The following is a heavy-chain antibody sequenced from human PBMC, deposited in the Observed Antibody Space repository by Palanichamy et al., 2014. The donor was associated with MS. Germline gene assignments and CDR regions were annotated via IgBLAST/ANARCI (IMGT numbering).Heavy chain of an antibody. J-gene: IGHJ4*02. CDR2: INPSGGST. CDR1: GYSFSNHY. D-gene: IGHD1-26*01. V-gene: IGHV1-46*01. CDR3: ARDRESSTYYRFDY. Sequence: QVQLVQSGAEVKKPGASVTVSCKASGYSFSNHYIHWVRQAPGQGLEWMGLINPSGGSTTYAQNFQGRVTMTGDTSTTTVYMELSRLTSEDTAVYYCARDRESSTYYRFDYWGQGTLVTVSP.